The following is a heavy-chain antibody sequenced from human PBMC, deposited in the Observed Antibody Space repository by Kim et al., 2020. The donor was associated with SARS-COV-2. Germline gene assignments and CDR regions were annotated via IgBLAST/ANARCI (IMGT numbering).Heavy chain of an antibody. V-gene: IGHV1-69*04. CDR3: VRGHDTVAVTLTH. CDR1: GGNFTDFA. D-gene: IGHD1-1*01. J-gene: IGHJ4*02. Sequence: GGSLRLSCEASGGNFTDFAVNWFRQVPGHGPEWLGRYIPVIAFAQPGPTYWGKVSLSADKSATTAFLEVRDLTSADTAVYFCVRGHDTVAVTLTHWGQGTHVFVSS. CDR2: YIPVIAFA.